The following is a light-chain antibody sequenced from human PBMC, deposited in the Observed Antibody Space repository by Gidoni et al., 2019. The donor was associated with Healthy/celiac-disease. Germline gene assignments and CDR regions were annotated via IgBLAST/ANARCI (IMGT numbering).Light chain of an antibody. CDR3: AAWDDSLNGPV. CDR1: CSNIGSNT. CDR2: SNN. J-gene: IGLJ2*01. V-gene: IGLV1-44*01. Sequence: QSVLTQPPSASGTPGQRVTISCSGSCSNIGSNTVNWYQQLPGTAPKLLIYSNNQRPSGVPDRFSGSKSGTSASLAISGLQSEDEADYYCAAWDDSLNGPVFGGGTKLTVL.